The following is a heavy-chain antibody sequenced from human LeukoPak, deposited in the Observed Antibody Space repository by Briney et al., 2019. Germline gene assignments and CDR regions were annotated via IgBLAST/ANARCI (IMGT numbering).Heavy chain of an antibody. Sequence: PSETLSLTCAVYGGSFSGYYWSWIRQPPGKGLEWIGEINHSGSTNYNPSLKSRVTISVDTSKNQFSLRVSSVTSADTAVYYCARGNSGYDYAFDIWGQGTMVTVSS. V-gene: IGHV4-34*01. J-gene: IGHJ3*02. CDR1: GGSFSGYY. CDR2: INHSGST. CDR3: ARGNSGYDYAFDI. D-gene: IGHD5-12*01.